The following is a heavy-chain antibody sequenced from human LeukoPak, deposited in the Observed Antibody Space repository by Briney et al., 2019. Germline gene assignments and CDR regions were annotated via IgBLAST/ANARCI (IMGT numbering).Heavy chain of an antibody. CDR1: GFTFSSYG. V-gene: IGHV3-30*18. CDR2: ISYDGSNK. J-gene: IGHJ5*02. D-gene: IGHD5-18*01. Sequence: GGSLRLSCAASGFTFSSYGMHWVRQAPGKGLEWVAVISYDGSNKYYADPVKGRFTISRDNSKNTLYLQMNSLRAEDTAVYYCAKDKDTAMVNNWFDPWGQGTLVTVSS. CDR3: AKDKDTAMVNNWFDP.